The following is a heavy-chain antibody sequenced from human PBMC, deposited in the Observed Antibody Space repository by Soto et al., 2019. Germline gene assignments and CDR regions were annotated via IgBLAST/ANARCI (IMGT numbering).Heavy chain of an antibody. CDR1: GRSISSVNYY. CDR2: IYYSGST. V-gene: IGHV4-30-4*01. CDR3: ARYGSGECNRGSCYSPFDY. Sequence: QVQLQESGPGLVKPSQTLSLTCTVSGRSISSVNYYWSWIRLPPGKSLEWIGKIYYSGSTYYHPSLRSRVTISVDTSKNQFSLKLSSVTAADTAVYYCARYGSGECNRGSCYSPFDYWGQGTLVTVSS. D-gene: IGHD2-15*01. J-gene: IGHJ4*02.